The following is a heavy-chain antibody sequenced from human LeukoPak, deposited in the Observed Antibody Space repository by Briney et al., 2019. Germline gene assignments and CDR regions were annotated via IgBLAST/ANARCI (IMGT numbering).Heavy chain of an antibody. J-gene: IGHJ5*02. CDR2: TYYRSKWYN. D-gene: IGHD3-10*01. Sequence: SQTLSLTCAISGDSVSSNSAAWNWIRQSPSRGLEWLGRTYYRSKWYNDYAVSVKSRITINPDTSKNQFSLQLNSVTPEDTAVYYCARGGASMVRGVIISFWFDPWGRGTLVTVSS. V-gene: IGHV6-1*01. CDR1: GDSVSSNSAA. CDR3: ARGGASMVRGVIISFWFDP.